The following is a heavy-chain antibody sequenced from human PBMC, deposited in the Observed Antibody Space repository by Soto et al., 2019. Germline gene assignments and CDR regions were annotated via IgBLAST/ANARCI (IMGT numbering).Heavy chain of an antibody. Sequence: GDYYLILLHKHKRDDLELIGYIYYDGSTYYNPSLKSRVTISVDTSKNQLSLKLRSVTAADTAVYYCVRGWGGYGGHDLCDYFDYWGQGILV. CDR1: GDYY. CDR3: VRGWGGYGGHDLCDYFDY. D-gene: IGHD5-12*01. CDR2: IYYDGST. V-gene: IGHV4-61*08. J-gene: IGHJ4*02.